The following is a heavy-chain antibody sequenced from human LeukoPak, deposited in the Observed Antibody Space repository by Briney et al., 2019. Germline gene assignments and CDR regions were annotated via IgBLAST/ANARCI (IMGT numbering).Heavy chain of an antibody. Sequence: SQTLSLTCTVSGGSISSYYWSWIRQPPGKGLEWIGYIYYSGSTNYNPSLKSRVTMSVDTSKNQFSLKLSSVTAADTAVYYCAIDSTIFGVVPSWFDPWGQGTLVTVSS. J-gene: IGHJ5*02. D-gene: IGHD3-3*01. CDR1: GGSISSYY. CDR2: IYYSGST. V-gene: IGHV4-59*01. CDR3: AIDSTIFGVVPSWFDP.